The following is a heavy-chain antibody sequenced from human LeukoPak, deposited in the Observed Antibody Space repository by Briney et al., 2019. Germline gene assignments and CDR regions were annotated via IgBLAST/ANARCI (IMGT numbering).Heavy chain of an antibody. V-gene: IGHV3-21*01. Sequence: PGGSLRLSCVASGFTLRSYNMKLGRQAPGKRLECVSASRWRSSYIEYADSVKGRFTISRDIDKKSLYLHMNSLRVEDTAVSYCARVSTSAWSLGYLHMDAWGQGTTVTVSS. CDR3: ARVSTSAWSLGYLHMDA. J-gene: IGHJ6*02. CDR2: SRWRSSYI. D-gene: IGHD2-2*01. CDR1: GFTLRSYN.